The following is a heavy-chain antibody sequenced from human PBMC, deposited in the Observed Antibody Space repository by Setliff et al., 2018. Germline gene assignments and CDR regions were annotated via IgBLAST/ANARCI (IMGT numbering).Heavy chain of an antibody. J-gene: IGHJ5*02. D-gene: IGHD2-21*01. Sequence: ASVKVSCKTSGYPSIEHYVNWVRQAPGQGLGWMGWIRPNGGGTHYAQKFQGRVTMTRDTANSTVYMDLSSLTSDDTAIYYCARGGGSYRAGNSRPTYWFDPWGQGTLVTVSS. CDR2: IRPNGGGT. CDR3: ARGGGSYRAGNSRPTYWFDP. V-gene: IGHV1-2*02. CDR1: GYPSIEHY.